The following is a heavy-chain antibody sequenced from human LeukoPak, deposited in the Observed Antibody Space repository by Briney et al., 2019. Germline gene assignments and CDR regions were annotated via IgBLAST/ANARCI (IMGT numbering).Heavy chain of an antibody. J-gene: IGHJ6*02. V-gene: IGHV4-34*01. CDR3: ARDGEYCSGGSCYRYGMDV. CDR2: INHSGST. CDR1: GGSFSGYY. D-gene: IGHD2-15*01. Sequence: SETLSLTCAVYGGSFSGYYWSWIRQPPGKGLEWIGEINHSGSTNYNPSLKSRVTISVDTSKNQFSLKLSSVTAADTAVYYCARDGEYCSGGSCYRYGMDVWGQGTTVTVSS.